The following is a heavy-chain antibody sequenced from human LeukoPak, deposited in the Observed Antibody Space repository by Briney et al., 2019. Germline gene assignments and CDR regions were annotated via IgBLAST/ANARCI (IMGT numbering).Heavy chain of an antibody. V-gene: IGHV3-7*01. Sequence: PGGSLRLSCAASGFTFSSYWMSWVRQAPGKGLEWVANIKQDGSEKYYVDSVKGRFTISRDNAKNPLYLQMNSLRAEDTAVYYCARDQGRYFDWLDYWGQGTLVTVSS. CDR1: GFTFSSYW. CDR3: ARDQGRYFDWLDY. J-gene: IGHJ4*02. CDR2: IKQDGSEK. D-gene: IGHD3-9*01.